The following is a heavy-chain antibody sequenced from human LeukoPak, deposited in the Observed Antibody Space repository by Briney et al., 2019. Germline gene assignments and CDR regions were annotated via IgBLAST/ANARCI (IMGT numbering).Heavy chain of an antibody. CDR1: GFTVSSNY. CDR2: LYSDSST. Sequence: GGSLRLSCVASGFTVSSNYMSWVRQAPGKGLEWVSILYSDSSTYYADSVKGRFTISRHNSENTLYLQMDSLRPEDTALYYCELWFRELEVDYWGQGTLVTVSS. J-gene: IGHJ4*02. V-gene: IGHV3-53*04. D-gene: IGHD3-10*01. CDR3: ELWFRELEVDY.